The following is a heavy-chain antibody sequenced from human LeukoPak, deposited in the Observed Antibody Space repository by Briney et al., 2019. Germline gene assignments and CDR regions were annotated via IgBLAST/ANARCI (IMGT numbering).Heavy chain of an antibody. CDR2: IYHSGST. CDR3: ARDRIGYCSSTSCYTGWFDP. CDR1: GGSISSGGYS. Sequence: PSQTLSLTCAVSGGSISSGGYSWSWIRQPPGKGLEWIGYIYHSGSTYYNPSLKSRVTISVDRSKNQFSLKLSSVTAADTAVYYCARDRIGYCSSTSCYTGWFDPWGQGTLVTVSS. D-gene: IGHD2-2*02. J-gene: IGHJ5*02. V-gene: IGHV4-30-2*01.